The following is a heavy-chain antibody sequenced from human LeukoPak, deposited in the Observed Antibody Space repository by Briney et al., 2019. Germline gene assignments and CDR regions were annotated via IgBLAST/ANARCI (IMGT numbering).Heavy chain of an antibody. CDR2: IYYSGST. CDR3: ARRHYYDSSGYYYY. D-gene: IGHD3-22*01. V-gene: IGHV4-39*01. Sequence: PSETLSLTCTVSGGSISSSSYYWGWIRQPPGKGLEWIGSIYYSGSTYYNPSLKSRVTISVDTSENQFSLKLSSVTAADTAVYYCARRHYYDSSGYYYYWGQGTLVTVSS. CDR1: GGSISSSSYY. J-gene: IGHJ4*02.